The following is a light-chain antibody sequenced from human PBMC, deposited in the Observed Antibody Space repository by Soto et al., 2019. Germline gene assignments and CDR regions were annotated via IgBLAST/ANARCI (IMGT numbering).Light chain of an antibody. J-gene: IGLJ1*01. CDR1: SSAVGIYDL. V-gene: IGLV2-23*02. Sequence: QSVLTQPASVSGSPGQSITISCTGTSSAVGIYDLVSWYQQHPGKVPERIIYEVDKRPSGVSTRFSGSKSGNTASLTISGIQTEDEAEYYCCSYAGIRFLVLGSGTKLTVL. CDR3: CSYAGIRFLV. CDR2: EVD.